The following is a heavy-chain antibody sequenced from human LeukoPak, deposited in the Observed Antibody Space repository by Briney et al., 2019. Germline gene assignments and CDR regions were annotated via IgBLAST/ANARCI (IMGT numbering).Heavy chain of an antibody. V-gene: IGHV1-69*13. J-gene: IGHJ5*02. D-gene: IGHD6-13*01. Sequence: GASVKVPCKASGGTFSSYAISWVRQAPGQGLEWMGGIIPIFGTANYAQKFQGRATITADESTSTAYMELSSLRSEDTAVYYCAGAPGSSSWFDPWGQGTLVTVSS. CDR3: AGAPGSSSWFDP. CDR2: IIPIFGTA. CDR1: GGTFSSYA.